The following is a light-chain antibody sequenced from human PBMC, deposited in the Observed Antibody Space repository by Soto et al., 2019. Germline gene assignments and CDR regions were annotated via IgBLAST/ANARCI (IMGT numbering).Light chain of an antibody. CDR2: GVA. Sequence: EIVLTQSRATLSLSPGEKATLSSTASQSITRIYVAWYQQKPGQAPRLLIDGVATRASDIPDRFSCRGSGPDYPLPISRLQPEYLTVYFPHQFNIWT. CDR1: QSITRIY. V-gene: IGKV3-20*01. J-gene: IGKJ1*01. CDR3: HQFNIWT.